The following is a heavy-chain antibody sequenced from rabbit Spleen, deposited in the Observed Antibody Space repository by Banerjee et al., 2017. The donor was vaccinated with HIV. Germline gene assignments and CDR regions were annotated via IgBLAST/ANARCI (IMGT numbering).Heavy chain of an antibody. Sequence: QSLEESGGDLVKPGASLTLTCTASGFSFSSSDYMCWVRQAPGKGLEWISCIAGSSSGFTYSATWAKGRFTCSKTSSTTVTLQMNSLTSADTATYFCARDSATSFSTYGMDLWGQGTLVTVS. V-gene: IGHV1S40*01. D-gene: IGHD1-1*01. J-gene: IGHJ6*01. CDR1: GFSFSSSDY. CDR3: ARDSATSFSTYGMDL. CDR2: IAGSSSGFT.